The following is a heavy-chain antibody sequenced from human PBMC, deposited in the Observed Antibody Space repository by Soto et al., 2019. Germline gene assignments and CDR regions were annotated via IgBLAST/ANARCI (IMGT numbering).Heavy chain of an antibody. D-gene: IGHD1-1*01. CDR3: VRQSTRPLVCDE. CDR1: GASLSSPTYY. CDR2: IYYSGTT. V-gene: IGHV4-39*01. J-gene: IGHJ4*02. Sequence: QLQLQESGPGLVKPSETLSLTCSVSGASLSSPTYYWGWIRQSPGEGLEWIGSIYYSGTTHYNPSLKSRFTLSIDASNMQFSLQLTSVTAADTAMYFCVRQSTRPLVCDEWGQGTLVTVAS.